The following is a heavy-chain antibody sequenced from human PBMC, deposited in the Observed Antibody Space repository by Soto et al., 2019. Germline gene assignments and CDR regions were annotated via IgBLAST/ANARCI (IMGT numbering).Heavy chain of an antibody. CDR3: AKDMVRGGIPPILDY. J-gene: IGHJ4*02. D-gene: IGHD3-10*01. Sequence: EVQLLESGGGLVQPGGSLRLSCAASGFTFSSYAMSWVRQAPGKGLEWVSAISGSGGSTYYADSVKGRFTISRDNSKNTLDLQMNSLRAEDTAVYYCAKDMVRGGIPPILDYWGQGTLVTVSS. CDR2: ISGSGGST. V-gene: IGHV3-23*01. CDR1: GFTFSSYA.